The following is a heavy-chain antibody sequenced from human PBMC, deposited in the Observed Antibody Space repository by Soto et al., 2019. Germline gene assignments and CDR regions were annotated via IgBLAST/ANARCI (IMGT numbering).Heavy chain of an antibody. D-gene: IGHD3-3*01. Sequence: PGGSLRLSCAASGFTFSSYAMHWVRQAPGKGLEWVAVISYDGSNKYYADSVKGRFTISRDNSKNTLYLQMNSLRAEDTAVYYCARSEAGYDFSSGYHGHYYFYGMDVWGPGTTVTVYS. CDR3: ARSEAGYDFSSGYHGHYYFYGMDV. CDR1: GFTFSSYA. CDR2: ISYDGSNK. J-gene: IGHJ6*02. V-gene: IGHV3-30-3*01.